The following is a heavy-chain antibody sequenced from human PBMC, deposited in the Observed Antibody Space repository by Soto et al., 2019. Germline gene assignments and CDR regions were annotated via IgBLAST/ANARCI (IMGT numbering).Heavy chain of an antibody. D-gene: IGHD2-21*02. CDR3: AKEDCGADCAVAF. CDR2: ISDGGGST. Sequence: EVQLLESGGGLVQPGGSLRLSCAASGFAFSSYAMSWVRQPPGKGLEWVSSISDGGGSTNYADSVRGRFTISRDRPTNTLFLHMSSLRVDDTAVYYRAKEDCGADCAVAFWGRGTLVTVSS. J-gene: IGHJ4*02. CDR1: GFAFSSYA. V-gene: IGHV3-23*01.